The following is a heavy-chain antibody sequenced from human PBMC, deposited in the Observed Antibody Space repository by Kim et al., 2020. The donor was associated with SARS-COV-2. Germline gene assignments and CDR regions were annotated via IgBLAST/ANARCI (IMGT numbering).Heavy chain of an antibody. CDR3: AKGASQPTNWFDP. CDR1: GFTFSSYG. Sequence: GGSLRLSCAASGFTFSSYGMHWVRQAPGKGLEWVAVISYDGSNKYYADSVKGRFTISRDNSKNTLYLQMNSLRAEDTAVYYCAKGASQPTNWFDPWGQGTLVTVSS. V-gene: IGHV3-30*18. CDR2: ISYDGSNK. J-gene: IGHJ5*02.